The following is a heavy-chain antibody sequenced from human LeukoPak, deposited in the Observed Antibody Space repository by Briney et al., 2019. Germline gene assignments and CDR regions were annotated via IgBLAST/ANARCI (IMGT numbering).Heavy chain of an antibody. CDR2: IYYSGST. D-gene: IGHD2-2*01. J-gene: IGHJ5*02. V-gene: IGHV4-31*03. Sequence: PLSLTCTVSGGSISSGGYYWSWIRQHPGKGLEWIGYIYYSGSTYYNPSLKSRVTISVDTSKNQFSLKLSSVTAADTAVYYCARDKESSSWFDPWGQGTLVTVSS. CDR1: GGSISSGGYY. CDR3: ARDKESSSWFDP.